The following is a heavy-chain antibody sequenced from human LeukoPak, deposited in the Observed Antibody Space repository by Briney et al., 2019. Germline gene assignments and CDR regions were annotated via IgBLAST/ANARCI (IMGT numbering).Heavy chain of an antibody. J-gene: IGHJ4*02. CDR2: IKQDGSEK. CDR1: GFTFSSYW. V-gene: IGHV3-7*03. D-gene: IGHD4-17*01. Sequence: GGSLRLSCAASGFTFSSYWMSWVRQAPGKGLEWVANIKQDGSEKYYVDSVKGRFTISRDNAKNSLYLQMNSLRAEDMALYFCTKSPAGTTVTTDCFDSWGQGTLVTVSS. CDR3: TKSPAGTTVTTDCFDS.